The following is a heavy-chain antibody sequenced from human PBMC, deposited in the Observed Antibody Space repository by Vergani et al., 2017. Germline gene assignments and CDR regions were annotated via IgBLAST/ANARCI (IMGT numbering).Heavy chain of an antibody. CDR3: ARAGVRAGFDF. V-gene: IGHV4-61*02. D-gene: IGHD2-8*01. CDR1: GDSIFSGNYY. J-gene: IGHJ4*02. Sequence: QVQLQQWGAGLLKPSETLSLTCAVSGDSIFSGNYYWNWIRQPAENELEWIGRIYTTGSTDYNPSLKSRVTMSLDSSRSHFSLRLSSVTAADTAIYYCARAGVRAGFDFWGQGTLVTVSS. CDR2: IYTTGST.